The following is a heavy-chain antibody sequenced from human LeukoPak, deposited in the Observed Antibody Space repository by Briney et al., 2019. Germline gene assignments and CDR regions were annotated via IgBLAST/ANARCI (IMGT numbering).Heavy chain of an antibody. CDR2: IYPGDSEV. CDR1: GYSFNTYW. V-gene: IGHV5-51*01. Sequence: GESLLSCCKGSGYSFNTYWLDWVRQMPGKGLEWMGIIYPGDSEVRYSPSFQGQVTMSADKSINTAYLQWSSLKASDTAMYYCARRQGCSSTSCPPDYWGQGTLVTVSS. D-gene: IGHD2-2*01. J-gene: IGHJ4*02. CDR3: ARRQGCSSTSCPPDY.